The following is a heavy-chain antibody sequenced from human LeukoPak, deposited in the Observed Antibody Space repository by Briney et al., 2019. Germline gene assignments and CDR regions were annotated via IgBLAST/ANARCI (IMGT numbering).Heavy chain of an antibody. J-gene: IGHJ4*02. D-gene: IGHD5-12*01. CDR3: THSRGGVSFDY. CDR1: GFSLTTSGMG. CDR2: IYWNDDN. Sequence: SGPTLVKPTQTLTLTCTFSGFSLTTSGMGVGWLRQPPGKALEWLALIYWNDDNRYSPSLKSRLTITKDTSKNQVVLTVTNVDPVDAGTYYCTHSRGGVSFDYWGQGTLVAVSS. V-gene: IGHV2-5*01.